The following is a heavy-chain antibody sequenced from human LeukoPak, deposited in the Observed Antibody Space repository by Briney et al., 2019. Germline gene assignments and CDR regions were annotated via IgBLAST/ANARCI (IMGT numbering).Heavy chain of an antibody. D-gene: IGHD3-10*01. J-gene: IGHJ4*02. Sequence: ASVKVSCXASGYTFTGYYMHWVRLAPGQGLEWMGRINPNSGGTNYAQKFQGRVTMTRDTSISTAYMELSRLRSDDTAVYYCARHLWFGELLCEMMYWGQGTLVTVSS. CDR3: ARHLWFGELLCEMMY. CDR2: INPNSGGT. V-gene: IGHV1-2*06. CDR1: GYTFTGYY.